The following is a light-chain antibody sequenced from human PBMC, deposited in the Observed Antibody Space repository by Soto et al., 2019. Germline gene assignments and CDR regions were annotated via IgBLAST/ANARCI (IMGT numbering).Light chain of an antibody. Sequence: QSALTQPASVSGSPGQSITISCTGTSSDVGSYNLVSWYQQHPGKAPKLMIYEVSKRPSGVSNRFSGSKSGNTASLTISGLQAEDEADYDCCSYAGSSTYVFGTGTKLTVL. CDR1: SSDVGSYNL. J-gene: IGLJ1*01. V-gene: IGLV2-23*02. CDR2: EVS. CDR3: CSYAGSSTYV.